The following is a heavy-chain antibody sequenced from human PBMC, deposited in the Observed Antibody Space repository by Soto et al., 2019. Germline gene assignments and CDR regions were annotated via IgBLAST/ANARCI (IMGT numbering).Heavy chain of an antibody. Sequence: SETLSLTCTVSGGSISSYYWSWIRQPPEKGLEWIGYIYYSGSTNYNPSLKSRVTISVDTSKNQFSLKLSSVTAADTAVYYCARVRTSITGTTRPYYYYGMDVWGQGTTVTVSS. D-gene: IGHD1-7*01. CDR1: GGSISSYY. J-gene: IGHJ6*02. V-gene: IGHV4-59*01. CDR3: ARVRTSITGTTRPYYYYGMDV. CDR2: IYYSGST.